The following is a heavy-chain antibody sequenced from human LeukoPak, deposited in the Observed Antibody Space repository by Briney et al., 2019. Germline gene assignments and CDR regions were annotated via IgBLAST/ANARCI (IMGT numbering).Heavy chain of an antibody. CDR3: ARERDDPRRRGGRYFDY. CDR2: ISGYNGNT. V-gene: IGHV1-18*01. CDR1: GYTFTSYD. Sequence: AASVKVSCKASGYTFTSYDINWVRQAPGQGLEWMGWISGYNGNTNYAQKLQGRVTMTTDTSTSTAYMELRSLKSEDTAVYYCARERDDPRRRGGRYFDYWGQGTLVTVSS. J-gene: IGHJ4*02. D-gene: IGHD3-16*01.